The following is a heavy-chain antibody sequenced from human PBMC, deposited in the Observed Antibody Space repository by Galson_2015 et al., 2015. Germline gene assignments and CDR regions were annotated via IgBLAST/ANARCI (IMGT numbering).Heavy chain of an antibody. Sequence: QSGAEVKKPGESLKISCKGSGYSFTSYWIGWVRQMPGKGLEWMGIIYPGDSDTRYSPSFQGQVTISADKSISTAYLQWSSLKASDTAMYYCARHPTPIVVVTADPKDAFDIWGQGTMVTVSS. CDR3: ARHPTPIVVVTADPKDAFDI. CDR1: GYSFTSYW. CDR2: IYPGDSDT. D-gene: IGHD2-21*02. J-gene: IGHJ3*02. V-gene: IGHV5-51*01.